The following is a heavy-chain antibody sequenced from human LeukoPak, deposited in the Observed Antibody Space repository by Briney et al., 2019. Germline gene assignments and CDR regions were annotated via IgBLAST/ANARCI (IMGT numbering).Heavy chain of an antibody. CDR2: ISISGSKT. D-gene: IGHD1-1*01. V-gene: IGHV3-23*01. Sequence: GGSLRLSCAASEFDFSSHAMTWVCQAPGKGLEWVSAISISGSKTYYADSVKGRFTISRDNSKNTLYLQMNSLRAEDTAVYYCARDTNSCFDYWGQGTLVTVPS. CDR3: ARDTNSCFDY. CDR1: EFDFSSHA. J-gene: IGHJ4*02.